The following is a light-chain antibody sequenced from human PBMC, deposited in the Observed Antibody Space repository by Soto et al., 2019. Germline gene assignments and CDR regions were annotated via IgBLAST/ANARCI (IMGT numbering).Light chain of an antibody. CDR3: QQYNTWPPN. J-gene: IGKJ4*01. CDR1: QSVSSN. CDR2: GAS. V-gene: IGKV3-15*01. Sequence: EIVMTQSPATLSVSPGERATLSCRASQSVSSNLDWYQQKPGQAPRRLIYGASTRATGIPARFSGSGSGTEFTITISSLQSEDFAVYYCQQYNTWPPNFGGGTKVEIK.